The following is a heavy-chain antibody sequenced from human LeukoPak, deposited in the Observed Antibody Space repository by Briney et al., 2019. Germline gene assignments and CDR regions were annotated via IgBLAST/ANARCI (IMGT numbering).Heavy chain of an antibody. D-gene: IGHD6-19*01. Sequence: GGSLRLSCAASGFTFSSYGMHWVRQAPGKGLEWVAVIWYDGSNKYYADSVKGRFTISRDNSKNTLYLQMNSLRAEDTAVYYCAREPHSSGWYGNYFDYWGQGTLVTVSS. V-gene: IGHV3-33*01. CDR2: IWYDGSNK. CDR3: AREPHSSGWYGNYFDY. J-gene: IGHJ4*02. CDR1: GFTFSSYG.